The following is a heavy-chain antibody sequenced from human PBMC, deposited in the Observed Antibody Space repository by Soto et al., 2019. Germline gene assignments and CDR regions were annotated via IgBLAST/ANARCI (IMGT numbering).Heavy chain of an antibody. V-gene: IGHV1-3*01. Sequence: ASVKVSCKASGYTFTSYAMHWVRQAPGQRLEWMGWINAGNGNTKYSQKFQGRVTITRDTSASTAYMELSSLRSEDTAVYYCARSIVVVTALDYWGQGTLVTSPQ. D-gene: IGHD2-21*02. CDR3: ARSIVVVTALDY. J-gene: IGHJ4*02. CDR1: GYTFTSYA. CDR2: INAGNGNT.